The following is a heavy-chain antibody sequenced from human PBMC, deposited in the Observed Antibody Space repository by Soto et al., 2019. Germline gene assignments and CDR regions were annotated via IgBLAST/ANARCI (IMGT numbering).Heavy chain of an antibody. Sequence: QVQLVESGGGVVQPGRSLRLSCAASGFTFSSYGMHWVRQAPGKGLEWVAVISYDGSNKYYADSVKGRFTISRDNSKNTLYLQMNSLRAEDTAVYYCAKDRTFGYYGMDVWCQGTTVTVSS. CDR2: ISYDGSNK. V-gene: IGHV3-30*18. J-gene: IGHJ6*02. CDR1: GFTFSSYG. D-gene: IGHD3-10*01. CDR3: AKDRTFGYYGMDV.